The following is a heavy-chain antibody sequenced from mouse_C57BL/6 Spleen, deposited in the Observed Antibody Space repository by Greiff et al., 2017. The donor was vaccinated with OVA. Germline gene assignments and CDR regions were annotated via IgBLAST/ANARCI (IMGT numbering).Heavy chain of an antibody. Sequence: EVQRVESGPELVKPGASVKISCKASGYSFTGYYMNWVKQSPEKSLEWIGEINPSTGGTTYNQKFKAKATLTVDKSSSTAYMQLKSLTSEDSAVYYCARYDGFDYWGQGTTLTVSS. V-gene: IGHV1-42*01. J-gene: IGHJ2*01. CDR3: ARYDGFDY. D-gene: IGHD2-3*01. CDR2: INPSTGGT. CDR1: GYSFTGYY.